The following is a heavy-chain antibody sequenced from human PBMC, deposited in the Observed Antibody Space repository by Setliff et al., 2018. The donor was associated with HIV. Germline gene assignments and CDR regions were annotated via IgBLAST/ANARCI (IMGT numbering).Heavy chain of an antibody. D-gene: IGHD2-15*01. CDR2: INLIGRT. J-gene: IGHJ6*03. CDR1: GGSFSGYY. CDR3: ARGRHCMDGRCYPHYYYYHRYMDV. Sequence: LSLPCAVYGGSFSGYYWNWIRQPPGKGLEWVGEINLIGRTNYNPSLKSRVTISLDTSKNQFSLKLSSVTAADTAVYYCARGRHCMDGRCYPHYYYYHRYMDVWAKGTTVTVSS. V-gene: IGHV4-34*01.